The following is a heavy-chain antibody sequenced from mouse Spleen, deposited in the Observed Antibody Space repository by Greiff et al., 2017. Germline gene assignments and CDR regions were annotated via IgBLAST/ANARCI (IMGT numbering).Heavy chain of an antibody. V-gene: IGHV1-7*01. CDR3: AITTVVARGYFDV. D-gene: IGHD1-1*01. CDR1: GYTFTSYW. Sequence: QVQLQQSGAELAKPGASVKLSCKASGYTFTSYWMHWVKQRPGQGLEWIGYINPSSGYTKYNQKFKDKATLTADKSSSTAYMQLSSLTYEDSAVYYCAITTVVARGYFDVWGAGTTVTVSS. CDR2: INPSSGYT. J-gene: IGHJ1*01.